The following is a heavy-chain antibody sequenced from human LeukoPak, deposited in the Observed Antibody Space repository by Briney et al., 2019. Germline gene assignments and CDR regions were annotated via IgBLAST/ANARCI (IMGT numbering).Heavy chain of an antibody. CDR1: GFTFSSYG. CDR3: AKEYALVERYFDWLEAGNWFDP. J-gene: IGHJ5*02. V-gene: IGHV3-23*01. CDR2: ISGSGGST. Sequence: GGSLRLSCAASGFTFSSYGMSWVRQAPGKGLEWVSAISGSGGSTYYADSVKGRFTISRDNSKNTLYLQMNSLRAKDTAVYYCAKEYALVERYFDWLEAGNWFDPWGQGTLVTVSS. D-gene: IGHD3-9*01.